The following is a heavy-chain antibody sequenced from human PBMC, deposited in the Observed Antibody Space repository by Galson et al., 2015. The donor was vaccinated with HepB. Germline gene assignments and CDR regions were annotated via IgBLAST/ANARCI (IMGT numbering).Heavy chain of an antibody. Sequence: SLRLSCAASGFTVSSDYMSWVRQAPGKGLERVSILASGGTTYYADSVKGRFTISRDNSKNTLYPQMNSLGAEDTAVYYCTRALGYCSGGSCLFDYWGQGALVTVSS. CDR2: LASGGTT. J-gene: IGHJ4*02. CDR1: GFTVSSDY. CDR3: TRALGYCSGGSCLFDY. V-gene: IGHV3-53*01. D-gene: IGHD2-15*01.